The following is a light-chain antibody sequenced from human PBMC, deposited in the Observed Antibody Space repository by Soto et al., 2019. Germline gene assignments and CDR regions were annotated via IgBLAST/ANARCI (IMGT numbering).Light chain of an antibody. J-gene: IGKJ5*01. CDR3: QQYIKWPIT. Sequence: EIVMTQSPGTLSVSPGETASLSFSASQSVSSNLAWYQQKPGQAPRLLISDASTRATGIPARFSGSGSGTEFTLTVSSLQSEDFAVYYCQQYIKWPITFGQGTRLEIK. CDR2: DAS. CDR1: QSVSSN. V-gene: IGKV3-15*01.